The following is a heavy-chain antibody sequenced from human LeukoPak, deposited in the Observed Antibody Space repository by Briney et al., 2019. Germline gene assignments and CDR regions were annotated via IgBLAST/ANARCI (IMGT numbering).Heavy chain of an antibody. CDR2: INPNSGGT. CDR1: GGTFSSYA. V-gene: IGHV1-2*04. CDR3: ARALVPAANAHFDY. Sequence: ASVKVSCKASGGTFSSYAISWVRQAPGQGLEWMGWINPNSGGTNYAQKFQGWVTMTRDTSISTAYVELSRLRSDDTAVYYCARALVPAANAHFDYWGQGTLVTVSS. J-gene: IGHJ4*02. D-gene: IGHD2-2*01.